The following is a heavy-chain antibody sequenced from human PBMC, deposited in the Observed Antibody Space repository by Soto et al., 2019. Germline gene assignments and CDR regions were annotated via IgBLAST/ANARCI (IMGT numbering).Heavy chain of an antibody. D-gene: IGHD6-13*01. J-gene: IGHJ6*02. V-gene: IGHV3-9*01. CDR1: GFTFDDYA. CDR3: AKYKSQQLADSYGMDV. Sequence: PGGSLRLSCVASGFTFDDYAMHWGRQAPGKGLEWVSGISWNSVSIGYADSVKGRFTISRDNAKNSLYLQMSSLRAEDTAFYYCAKYKSQQLADSYGMDVWGQGTTVTVSS. CDR2: ISWNSVSI.